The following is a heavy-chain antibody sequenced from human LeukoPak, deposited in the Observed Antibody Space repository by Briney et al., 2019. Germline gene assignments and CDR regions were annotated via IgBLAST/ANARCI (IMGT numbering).Heavy chain of an antibody. Sequence: SARGRFTVSRDNSKNTLYLQMNSLRPEDTAVYYCTREIFYFCFDYWGQGTLVTVSS. D-gene: IGHD2/OR15-2a*01. V-gene: IGHV3-30*01. CDR3: TREIFYFCFDY. J-gene: IGHJ4*02.